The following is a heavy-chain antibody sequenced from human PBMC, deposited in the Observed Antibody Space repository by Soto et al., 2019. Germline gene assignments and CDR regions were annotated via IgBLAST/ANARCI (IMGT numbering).Heavy chain of an antibody. CDR2: IYPGDSDT. CDR3: AASIFYYGMDV. J-gene: IGHJ6*02. CDR1: GYTFTNYC. V-gene: IGHV5-51*01. Sequence: PGESLKISCNGSGYTFTNYCIGLVLQMPGKGLEWMGIIYPGDSDTKYNPSFQGQVTISADKSITTTYLRWTSLKASDTAIYYCAASIFYYGMDVWGQGTTVTSP.